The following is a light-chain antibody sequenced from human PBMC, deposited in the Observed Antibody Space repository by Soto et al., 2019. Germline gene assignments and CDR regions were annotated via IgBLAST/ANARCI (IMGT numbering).Light chain of an antibody. CDR2: VYSDGSH. Sequence: QPVLTQSPSASASLGASVKLTCTLSSGHSNYAIAWHQQQPEKGPRYLMKVYSDGSHRKGDGIPDRFSGSSSGAQRYLTISSLQSEDEADYYCQTWCTGIRVFGTGTKLTVL. CDR1: SGHSNYA. V-gene: IGLV4-69*01. CDR3: QTWCTGIRV. J-gene: IGLJ1*01.